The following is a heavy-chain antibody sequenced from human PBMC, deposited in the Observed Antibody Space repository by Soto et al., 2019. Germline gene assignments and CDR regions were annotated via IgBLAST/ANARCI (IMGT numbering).Heavy chain of an antibody. V-gene: IGHV3-30*18. J-gene: IGHJ4*02. CDR2: ISYDGSNK. D-gene: IGHD3-22*01. CDR3: AKYYYDSSGYYSHFDY. Sequence: PGGSLRLSCAASGFTFSSYGMDWVRQAPGKGLEWVAVISYDGSNKYYGDSVKGRFTISRDNSKNTLYLQMNSLRAEDTAVYYCAKYYYDSSGYYSHFDYWGQGALVTVSS. CDR1: GFTFSSYG.